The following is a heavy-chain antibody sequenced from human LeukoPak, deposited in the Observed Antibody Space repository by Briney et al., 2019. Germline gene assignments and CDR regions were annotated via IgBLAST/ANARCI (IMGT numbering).Heavy chain of an antibody. CDR3: ARESVAGSDY. Sequence: SETLSLTCNVSGGSISSGSYCWGWIRQPPGKGLEWIGSIYYSGSTYYNPSLKSRVTISVDTSKNQSSLKLSSVTAADTAVYYCARESVAGSDYWGQGTLATVSS. CDR2: IYYSGST. V-gene: IGHV4-39*07. J-gene: IGHJ4*02. D-gene: IGHD6-19*01. CDR1: GGSISSGSYC.